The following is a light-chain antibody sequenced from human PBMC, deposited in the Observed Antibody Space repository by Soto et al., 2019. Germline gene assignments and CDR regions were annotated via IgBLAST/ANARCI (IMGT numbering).Light chain of an antibody. V-gene: IGKV1-5*01. Sequence: EIQMTQSPSTLSASVGDRVTFTCRASQSISRRLAWYQQQPREAPKLLLYGASSLESGVPSRFSGSGSGTEFPLTISSLQPSDFATYFCQQYATSSPTLGQGTKLEI. J-gene: IGKJ2*01. CDR1: QSISRR. CDR3: QQYATSSPT. CDR2: GAS.